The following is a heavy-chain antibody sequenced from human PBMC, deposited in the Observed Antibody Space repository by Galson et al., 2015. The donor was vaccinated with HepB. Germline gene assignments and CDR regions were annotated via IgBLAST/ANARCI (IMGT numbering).Heavy chain of an antibody. J-gene: IGHJ6*02. D-gene: IGHD3-16*01. Sequence: SLRLSCAASGFTFSNHGMHWVRQAPGKGLEWVAAISFDGGSDYYADPVKGRFTISRDNSKNTLFLQMNSLRTEDTAVFYCARDLFGSTSYGPGFRGMDAWGQGTTVIVSS. V-gene: IGHV3-30-3*01. CDR1: GFTFSNHG. CDR2: ISFDGGSD. CDR3: ARDLFGSTSYGPGFRGMDA.